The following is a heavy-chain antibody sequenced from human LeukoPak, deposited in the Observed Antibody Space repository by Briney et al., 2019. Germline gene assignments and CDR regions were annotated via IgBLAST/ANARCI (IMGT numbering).Heavy chain of an antibody. CDR1: GYTFTSYD. CDR2: MNPNSGNT. Sequence: GASVKVSCKASGYTFTSYDINWVRQATGQGLEWMGWMNPNSGNTGYAQKFQGRVTMTRNTSISTAYMELSSLRSEDTAVYYCARGRKKPYSSSWYYFDYWGQGTLVTVSS. D-gene: IGHD6-13*01. CDR3: ARGRKKPYSSSWYYFDY. V-gene: IGHV1-8*01. J-gene: IGHJ4*02.